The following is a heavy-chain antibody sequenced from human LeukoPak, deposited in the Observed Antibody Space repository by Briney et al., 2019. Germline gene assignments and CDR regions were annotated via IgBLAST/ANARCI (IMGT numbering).Heavy chain of an antibody. CDR1: GASISSSNNW. D-gene: IGHD3-22*01. V-gene: IGHV4-4*02. Sequence: SGTLSLTCAVSGASISSSNNWWSWVRQPPGKGLEWIGEIYHSGSTNYNPSLKSRVTISVDKSKNQFSLKLSSVTAADTAVYYCARVHDSSGYYYHYYYYMDVWGKGTTVTVSS. CDR3: ARVHDSSGYYYHYYYYMDV. CDR2: IYHSGST. J-gene: IGHJ6*03.